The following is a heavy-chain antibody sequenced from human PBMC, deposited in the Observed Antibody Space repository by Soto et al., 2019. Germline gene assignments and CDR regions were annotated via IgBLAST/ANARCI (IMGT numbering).Heavy chain of an antibody. CDR3: ARGDGRNFDY. CDR1: GGSFSGYY. Sequence: QVQLQQWGAGLLKPSETLSLTCAVYGGSFSGYYWNWIRQPPGKGLEWIGEINHSGSTNYNPSLKRRVTISLDTSKNQFSLKLSSMTAADTAVYYCARGDGRNFDYWGQGTLVTVSS. CDR2: INHSGST. V-gene: IGHV4-34*01. J-gene: IGHJ4*02.